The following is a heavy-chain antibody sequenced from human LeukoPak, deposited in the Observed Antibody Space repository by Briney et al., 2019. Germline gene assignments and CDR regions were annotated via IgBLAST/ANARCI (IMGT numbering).Heavy chain of an antibody. D-gene: IGHD2-2*01. J-gene: IGHJ4*02. V-gene: IGHV5-51*01. Sequence: GESLRISCRGSGYSFTTYWIGWVRQMPGKGLEWMGFIYPGDSDTRYSPSFQGQVTMSADKSINTAYLQWSSLKASDTAMYYCARRQGCSSTSCPPDSWGQGTLVTVS. CDR3: ARRQGCSSTSCPPDS. CDR2: IYPGDSDT. CDR1: GYSFTTYW.